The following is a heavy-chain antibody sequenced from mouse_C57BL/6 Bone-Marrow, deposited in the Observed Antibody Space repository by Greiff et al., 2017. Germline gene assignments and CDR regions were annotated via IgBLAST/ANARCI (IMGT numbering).Heavy chain of an antibody. CDR2: IHPNSGST. Sequence: VQLQQSGAELVKPGASVKLSCKASGYTFTSYWMHWVKQRPGQGLEWIGMIHPNSGSTNYNEKFKSKATLTVDKSSSTAYMQLSSLTSEDSAVYYCRQIRRGFAYWGQGTLVTVSA. CDR3: RQIRRGFAY. CDR1: GYTFTSYW. D-gene: IGHD3-2*02. V-gene: IGHV1-64*01. J-gene: IGHJ3*01.